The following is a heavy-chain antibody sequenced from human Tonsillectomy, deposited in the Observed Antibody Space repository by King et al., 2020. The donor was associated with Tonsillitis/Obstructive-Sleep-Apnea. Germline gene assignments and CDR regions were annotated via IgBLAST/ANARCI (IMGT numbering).Heavy chain of an antibody. CDR1: GFSFDDYA. CDR3: AKDGYDYGGIRFDY. J-gene: IGHJ4*02. CDR2: ISGDGIST. V-gene: IGHV3-43*02. D-gene: IGHD4-23*01. Sequence: VQLVESGGGVVQPGGSLRLSCAASGFSFDDYAMHWVRQAPRKGLEWVSLISGDGISTYYADSVKGRFTISRDNSKNSLYLQMNSLRSEDTALYYCAKDGYDYGGIRFDYWGQGTQAPVSS.